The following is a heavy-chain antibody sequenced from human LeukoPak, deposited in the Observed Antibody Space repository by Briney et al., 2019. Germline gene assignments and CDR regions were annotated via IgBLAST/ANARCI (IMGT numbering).Heavy chain of an antibody. CDR1: GGSFSGYY. CDR3: ARGIVVVPAAIIRDSPYGMDV. V-gene: IGHV4-34*01. D-gene: IGHD2-2*01. J-gene: IGHJ6*02. Sequence: SETLSLTCAVYGGSFSGYYWRWIRQPPGKGLEWIGEINHSGSTNYSPSLKSRVTISVDTSKNQFSLKLSSVTAADTAVYYCARGIVVVPAAIIRDSPYGMDVWGQGTTVTVSS. CDR2: INHSGST.